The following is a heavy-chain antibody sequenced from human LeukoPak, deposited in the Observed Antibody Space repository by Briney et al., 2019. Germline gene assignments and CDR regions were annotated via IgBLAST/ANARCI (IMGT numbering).Heavy chain of an antibody. Sequence: GGSLRLSCVVSGFTVSSNYMSCFRQAPGKGLEWVSVIYSGGSTYYADSVKGRFTISRDNSKNTLYLQMNSLRAEDTAVYYCARERGHLDYWGQGTLVTVSS. CDR3: ARERGHLDY. CDR1: GFTVSSNY. CDR2: IYSGGST. V-gene: IGHV3-66*01. D-gene: IGHD6-25*01. J-gene: IGHJ4*02.